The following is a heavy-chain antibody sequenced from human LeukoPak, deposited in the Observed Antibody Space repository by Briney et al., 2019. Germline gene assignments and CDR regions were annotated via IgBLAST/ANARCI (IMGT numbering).Heavy chain of an antibody. D-gene: IGHD3-10*01. CDR3: ATYYGSGSWFDY. CDR1: GFTFSSYW. Sequence: GGSLRLSCAASGFTFSSYWMSWVRQAPGKGLEWVANINQDGSEKYYVDSVKGRFTVSRDNAKNSLFLQLNSLRAEDTAVYYCATYYGSGSWFDYWGQGTLATVPS. J-gene: IGHJ4*02. CDR2: INQDGSEK. V-gene: IGHV3-7*01.